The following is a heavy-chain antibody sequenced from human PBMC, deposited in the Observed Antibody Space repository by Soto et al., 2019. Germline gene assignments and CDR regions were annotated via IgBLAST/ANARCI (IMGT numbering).Heavy chain of an antibody. Sequence: GGSLRLSCAASGFTFSSYGMHWVRQAPGKGLEWVAVIWYDGSNKYYADSVKGRFTISRDNSKNTLYLQMNSLRAEDTAVYYCARDYSSGYYYPTYYFDYWGQGTLVTVS. CDR3: ARDYSSGYYYPTYYFDY. D-gene: IGHD3-22*01. CDR2: IWYDGSNK. J-gene: IGHJ4*02. V-gene: IGHV3-33*01. CDR1: GFTFSSYG.